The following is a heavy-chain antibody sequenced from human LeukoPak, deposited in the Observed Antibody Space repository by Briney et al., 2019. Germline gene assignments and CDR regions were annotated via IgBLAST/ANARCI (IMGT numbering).Heavy chain of an antibody. CDR2: VYSGGTT. D-gene: IGHD6-25*01. CDR3: ATGSPCIAAAAGARNY. CDR1: GFTVGNNQ. J-gene: IGHJ4*02. Sequence: PGGSLRLSCAASGFTVGNNQMTWVRQASGKGLEWVSLVYSGGTTRYADSVRGRFTISRDSSKNTVYLQMNSLRAEDTAVYYCATGSPCIAAAAGARNYWGQGTLVTVSS. V-gene: IGHV3-66*01.